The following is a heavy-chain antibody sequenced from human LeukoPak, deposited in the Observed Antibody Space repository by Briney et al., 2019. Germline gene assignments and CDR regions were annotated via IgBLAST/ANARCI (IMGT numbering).Heavy chain of an antibody. CDR3: ARLSSSSWSEF. Sequence: LETLSLTCTVSGGSISSTNHYWGWIRQPPGKGLEWIGSIFYSGTTYYNPSLKSRVTISVGTSKNQFSLKLFSVTAADTALYYCARLSSSSWSEFWGQGTLVTVSS. J-gene: IGHJ4*02. V-gene: IGHV4-39*01. CDR2: IFYSGTT. D-gene: IGHD6-13*01. CDR1: GGSISSTNHY.